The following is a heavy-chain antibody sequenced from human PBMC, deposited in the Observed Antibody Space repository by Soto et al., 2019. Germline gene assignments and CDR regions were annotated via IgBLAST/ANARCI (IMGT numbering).Heavy chain of an antibody. J-gene: IGHJ4*02. D-gene: IGHD6-19*01. CDR3: ARATLSSGWFDY. V-gene: IGHV3-74*01. CDR2: INSDESST. Sequence: LSCAASGFTFSSYGMHWVRQAPGKGLVWVSRINSDESSTNYADSVKGRFTISRDNAKNTLYLQMDSLRAEDTAVYYCARATLSSGWFDYWGQGTLVTVSS. CDR1: GFTFSSYG.